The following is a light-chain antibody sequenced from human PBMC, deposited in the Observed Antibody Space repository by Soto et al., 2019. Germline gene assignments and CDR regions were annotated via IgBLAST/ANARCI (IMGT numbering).Light chain of an antibody. CDR3: QQYHDFFT. J-gene: IGKJ1*01. Sequence: DIQMTQSPSTLSASVGERVTITCRASQSISSWLAWYQQKPGKAPNLLIYKASSLESGVPSRFSGSGSGTEFTLTISSLQPDDFATYYCQQYHDFFTFGQGTKVEIK. CDR2: KAS. CDR1: QSISSW. V-gene: IGKV1-5*03.